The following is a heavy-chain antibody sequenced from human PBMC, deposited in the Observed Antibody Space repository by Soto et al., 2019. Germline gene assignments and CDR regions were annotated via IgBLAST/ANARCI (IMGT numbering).Heavy chain of an antibody. CDR1: GGSISSGGYS. V-gene: IGHV4-30-2*01. CDR2: IYHSGST. Sequence: SETLSLTCAVSGGSISSGGYSWSCIRQPPGKGLEWIGYIYHSGSTYYNPSLKSRVTISVDRSKNQFSLKLSSVTAADTAVYYCARTLMVRGVMHFDYWGQGTLVTVSS. CDR3: ARTLMVRGVMHFDY. D-gene: IGHD3-10*01. J-gene: IGHJ4*02.